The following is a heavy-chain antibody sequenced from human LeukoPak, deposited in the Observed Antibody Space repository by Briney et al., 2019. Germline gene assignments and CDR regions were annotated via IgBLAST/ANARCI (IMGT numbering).Heavy chain of an antibody. V-gene: IGHV4-39*01. Sequence: SETLSLTCTVSGGSISSSSYYWGWIRQPPGKGLEWIGSIYYSGSTYYNPSLESRVTISVDTSKNQFSLKLNSVTAADTAVYYCARLGGDIYFYYMDVWGKGTTVTISS. CDR1: GGSISSSSYY. J-gene: IGHJ6*03. D-gene: IGHD3-9*01. CDR3: ARLGGDIYFYYMDV. CDR2: IYYSGST.